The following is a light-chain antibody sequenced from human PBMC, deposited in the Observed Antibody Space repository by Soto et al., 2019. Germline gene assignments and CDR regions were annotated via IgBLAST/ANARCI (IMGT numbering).Light chain of an antibody. CDR1: QSISSW. Sequence: DIQMTQSPSTLSASVGDRVTITCRASQSISSWLAWYQQKPVKAPKLLIYKASSLESGVPSRFSGSGSGTEFTLTISSLQPDDFATYYCLQYNSYPFTFGPGTKVDIK. CDR3: LQYNSYPFT. J-gene: IGKJ3*01. V-gene: IGKV1-5*03. CDR2: KAS.